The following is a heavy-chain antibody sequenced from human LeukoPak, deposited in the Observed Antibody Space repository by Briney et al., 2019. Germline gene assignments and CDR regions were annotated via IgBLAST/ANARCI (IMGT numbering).Heavy chain of an antibody. V-gene: IGHV3-21*01. CDR2: ISSSSSYI. D-gene: IGHD3-22*01. Sequence: GGSLRLSCAASGFTFSSYSMNWVRQAPGKGLEWVSSISSSSSYIYYADSVKGRFTISRDNAKNSLYLQMNSLRAEDTAVYYCARDSSDKRYFDYWGQGTLVTVSS. J-gene: IGHJ4*02. CDR1: GFTFSSYS. CDR3: ARDSSDKRYFDY.